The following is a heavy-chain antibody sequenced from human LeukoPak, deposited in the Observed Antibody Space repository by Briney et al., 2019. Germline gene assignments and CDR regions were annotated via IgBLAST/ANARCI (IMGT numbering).Heavy chain of an antibody. CDR3: ATEDYYDSSGYYFDY. V-gene: IGHV3-7*01. CDR1: GFTFSSYW. CDR2: IKQDGSEK. J-gene: IGHJ4*02. Sequence: GGSLRLSXAASGFTFSSYWMSWVRQAPGKGLEWLANIKQDGSEKYYVDSVKGRFTISRDNAKNSLYLQMNSLRAEDTAVYYCATEDYYDSSGYYFDYWGQGTLVTVSS. D-gene: IGHD3-22*01.